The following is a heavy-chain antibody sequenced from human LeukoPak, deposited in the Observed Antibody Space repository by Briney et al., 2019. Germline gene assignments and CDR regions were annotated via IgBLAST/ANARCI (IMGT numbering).Heavy chain of an antibody. Sequence: GGSLRLSCAASGFSFNSFSMNWVRQAPGRGLEWVSYITSSGTYIYYADSVRGRFTISRDNAWNSLYLQMDSLTAEDTAIYYCARVFDVDYFSATGYSDYWGQGVLVTVSS. J-gene: IGHJ4*02. CDR1: GFSFNSFS. CDR2: ITSSGTYI. V-gene: IGHV3-21*06. CDR3: ARVFDVDYFSATGYSDY. D-gene: IGHD2/OR15-2a*01.